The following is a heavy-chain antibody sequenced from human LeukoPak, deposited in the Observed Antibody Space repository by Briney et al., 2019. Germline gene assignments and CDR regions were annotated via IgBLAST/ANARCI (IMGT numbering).Heavy chain of an antibody. V-gene: IGHV3-30*03. J-gene: IGHJ3*02. CDR2: TSHDGSNK. D-gene: IGHD3-3*01. Sequence: PGRSLRLSCAASGFTFSSYGMHWVRQAPGKGLEWVAVTSHDGSNKYYADSVKGRFTISRDNAKNTLYLQMNSLRAEDTAVYYCASGPITISGVGPHAFDIWGQGTMVTVSS. CDR3: ASGPITISGVGPHAFDI. CDR1: GFTFSSYG.